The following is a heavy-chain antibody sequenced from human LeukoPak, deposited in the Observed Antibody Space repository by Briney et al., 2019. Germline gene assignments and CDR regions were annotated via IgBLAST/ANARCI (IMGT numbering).Heavy chain of an antibody. CDR1: GGTFSNYA. CDR3: ARDSVGDIMMHGIDI. J-gene: IGHJ3*02. V-gene: IGHV1-69*13. Sequence: SVKVSCKASGGTFSNYAISWVRQAPGQGLEWMGGIIPILGTRNYAQKFQDRVTITADESTAYMELSSLRSEDTAVYYCARDSVGDIMMHGIDIWGQGTMVTVSS. D-gene: IGHD3-16*01. CDR2: IIPILGTR.